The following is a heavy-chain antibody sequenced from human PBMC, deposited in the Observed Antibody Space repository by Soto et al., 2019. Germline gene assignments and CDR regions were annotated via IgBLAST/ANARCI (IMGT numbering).Heavy chain of an antibody. V-gene: IGHV3-23*01. CDR2: ISGSGGST. CDR3: ATPVPGDFWSGDAESLYGMDV. J-gene: IGHJ6*02. D-gene: IGHD3-3*01. Sequence: EVQLLESGGGLVQPGGSLRLSCAASGFTFSSYAMSWVRQAPGKGLEWVSTISGSGGSTYYADSVKGRFTISRDNSKNTLYLQMNSLRAEDTAVYYCATPVPGDFWSGDAESLYGMDVWGQGTTVTVSS. CDR1: GFTFSSYA.